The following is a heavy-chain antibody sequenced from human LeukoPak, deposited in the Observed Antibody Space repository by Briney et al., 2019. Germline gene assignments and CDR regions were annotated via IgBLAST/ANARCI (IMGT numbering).Heavy chain of an antibody. D-gene: IGHD3-22*01. CDR1: RFTFSSYW. CDR3: ARDLGQYYDTSDNWFDP. Sequence: GGSLRLSCAASRFTFSSYWMAWVRQAPGKGLEWVANINQHGSEKYYVDSVKGRFTISRDNAKNTLNLQMNSLRAEDTAVYYCARDLGQYYDTSDNWFDPWGQGTLVTVSS. V-gene: IGHV3-7*01. J-gene: IGHJ5*02. CDR2: INQHGSEK.